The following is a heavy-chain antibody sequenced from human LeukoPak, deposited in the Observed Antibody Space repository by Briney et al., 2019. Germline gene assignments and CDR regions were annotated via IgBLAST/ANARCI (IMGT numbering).Heavy chain of an antibody. CDR2: IYYSGST. J-gene: IGHJ4*02. CDR3: ARVGYYYGSGPPYYFDY. V-gene: IGHV4-59*01. D-gene: IGHD3-10*01. CDR1: GGSISSYY. Sequence: SETLSLTCTVSGGSISSYYWSWIRQPPGKGLEWIGYIYYSGSTNYNPSLKSRVTISVDTSKNQFSLKLSSVTAADTAVYYCARVGYYYGSGPPYYFDYWGQGTLVTVSS.